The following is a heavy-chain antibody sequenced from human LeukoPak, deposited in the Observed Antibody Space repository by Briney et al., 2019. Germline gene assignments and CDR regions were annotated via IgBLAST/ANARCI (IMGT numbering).Heavy chain of an antibody. J-gene: IGHJ3*02. CDR3: AREMGATDAFDI. V-gene: IGHV3-21*01. D-gene: IGHD1-26*01. Sequence: GGSLRLSCAASGFTFSSYSMNWVRQAPGKGLEWVSSISSSSSYIYYADSVKGRFTISRDNAKNSLYLQMNSLRAEDTAVYYCAREMGATDAFDIWGQGTMVTVSS. CDR1: GFTFSSYS. CDR2: ISSSSSYI.